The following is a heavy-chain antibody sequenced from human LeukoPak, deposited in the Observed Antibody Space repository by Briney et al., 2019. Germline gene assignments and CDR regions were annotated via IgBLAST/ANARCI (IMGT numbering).Heavy chain of an antibody. CDR1: GYTFTTYG. V-gene: IGHV1-18*01. Sequence: GASVNVSCKASGYTFTTYGISWVRQAPGQGLEWLGRISVYNGNTNYAQKLHRKLFMSTYTSTSTAYMELRSLRSDATAVYYCARMILLLGDVLTVPPRGFDYWGERTLVTVSS. D-gene: IGHD3-9*01. J-gene: IGHJ4*02. CDR2: ISVYNGNT. CDR3: ARMILLLGDVLTVPPRGFDY.